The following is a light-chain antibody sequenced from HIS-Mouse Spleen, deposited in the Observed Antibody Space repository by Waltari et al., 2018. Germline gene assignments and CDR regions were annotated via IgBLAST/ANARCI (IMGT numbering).Light chain of an antibody. CDR3: AAWDDSLNALV. CDR1: SSNIGSNT. CDR2: SNT. Sequence: QSVLTQPPSASGTPGQRVTISCSGISSNIGSNTVNWHQQLPGTAPKLLIYSNTQRPSGVPDRFSGSKSGTSASLAISGLQSEDEADYYCAAWDDSLNALVFGGGTKLTVL. J-gene: IGLJ3*02. V-gene: IGLV1-44*01.